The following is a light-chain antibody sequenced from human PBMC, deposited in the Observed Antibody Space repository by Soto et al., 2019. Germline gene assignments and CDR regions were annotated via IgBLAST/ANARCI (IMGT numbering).Light chain of an antibody. CDR1: QSLSSGF. Sequence: EIVLTQSPGTLSLSPGESGTLSCRASQSLSSGFLAWYQQRPGQAPRLLIYAASSRATGIPDRFSGTGSGTDFTLTISRPEPEDFAVYYCQQFASLPRTFGHGTKVEIK. V-gene: IGKV3-20*01. CDR3: QQFASLPRT. CDR2: AAS. J-gene: IGKJ1*01.